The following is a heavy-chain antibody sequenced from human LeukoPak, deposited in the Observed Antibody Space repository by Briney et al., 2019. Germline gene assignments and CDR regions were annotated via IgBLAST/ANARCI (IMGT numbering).Heavy chain of an antibody. J-gene: IGHJ3*02. V-gene: IGHV3-23*01. CDR2: ISGRYGQT. CDR3: AKSLTYYDTSDLSRGDAFDI. Sequence: GGSLRLSCAASGFTFSSYAMSWVRQAPGKGLEWVSSISGRYGQTYYADSVKGRFTISRDNYENTLYLQMDSLRAEDTAVYYCAKSLTYYDTSDLSRGDAFDIWGQGTVVTVSS. CDR1: GFTFSSYA. D-gene: IGHD3-22*01.